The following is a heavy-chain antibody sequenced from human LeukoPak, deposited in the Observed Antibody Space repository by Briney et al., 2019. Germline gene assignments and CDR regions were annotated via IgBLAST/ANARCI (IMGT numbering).Heavy chain of an antibody. CDR1: GYTFTGYY. V-gene: IGHV1-2*02. CDR2: INPNSGGT. Sequence: ASVKVSCKASGYTFTGYYMHWVRQAPGQGLEWMGWINPNSGGTNYAQKFQGRVTMTRDTSISTAYMELSRLRSDDTAVYYCARVVGEYGSGSYYNFSYYYYYMDVWGKGTTVTISS. J-gene: IGHJ6*03. CDR3: ARVVGEYGSGSYYNFSYYYYYMDV. D-gene: IGHD3-10*01.